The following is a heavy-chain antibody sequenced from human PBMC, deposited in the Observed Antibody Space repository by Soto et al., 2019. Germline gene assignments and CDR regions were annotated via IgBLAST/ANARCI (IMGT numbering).Heavy chain of an antibody. D-gene: IGHD5-12*01. CDR2: ISWIGAET. V-gene: IGHV3-43*01. Sequence: PGGSLRLSCAASGFTFDVYNMIWVRQAPGKGLEFVSIISWIGAETSYADSVKGRFTISRDNSKHSLYLQMSNLRSDDTALYYCAKDSSGSIDYWGQGTLVTVSS. CDR1: GFTFDVYN. CDR3: AKDSSGSIDY. J-gene: IGHJ4*02.